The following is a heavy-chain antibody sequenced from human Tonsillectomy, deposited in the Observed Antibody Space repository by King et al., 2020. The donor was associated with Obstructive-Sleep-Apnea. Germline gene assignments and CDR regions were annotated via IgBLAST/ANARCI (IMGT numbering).Heavy chain of an antibody. Sequence: VQLVESGGGLVQPGGSLRLSCAASGFTFSSYAMSWVRQAPGKGLEWVSAISGSGGSTYYADSVKGRFTISRDNSKNTLYLQMNSLRAEDTAVYYCAKAGGNAPPYDYDSSGPGPFDPWGQGTLVTVSS. J-gene: IGHJ5*02. CDR2: ISGSGGST. CDR1: GFTFSSYA. V-gene: IGHV3-23*04. D-gene: IGHD3-22*01. CDR3: AKAGGNAPPYDYDSSGPGPFDP.